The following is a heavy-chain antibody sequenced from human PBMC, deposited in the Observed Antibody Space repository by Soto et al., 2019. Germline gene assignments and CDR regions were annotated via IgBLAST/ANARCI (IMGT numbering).Heavy chain of an antibody. CDR1: GFTFSSYA. CDR2: ISGSGGST. J-gene: IGHJ4*02. Sequence: GGSLRLSCAASGFTFSSYAMSWVRQAPGKGLEWVSAISGSGGSTYYADSVKGRFTISRDNSKNTLYLQMNSLRAEDTAVYYCAKDDDVLRYFDWYPGPFDYWGQGTLVTVSS. V-gene: IGHV3-23*01. CDR3: AKDDDVLRYFDWYPGPFDY. D-gene: IGHD3-9*01.